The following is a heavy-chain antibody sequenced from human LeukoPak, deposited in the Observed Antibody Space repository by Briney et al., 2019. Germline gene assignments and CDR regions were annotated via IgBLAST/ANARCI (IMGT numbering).Heavy chain of an antibody. CDR3: ARGGNDYGDYWAFDI. J-gene: IGHJ3*02. CDR1: GYTFTSYY. D-gene: IGHD4-17*01. CDR2: INPSGGST. Sequence: ASVKVSCKASGYTFTSYYMHWVPQAPGQGLEWMGIINPSGGSTSYAQKFQGRVTMTRDTSISTAYMELSRLRSDDTAVYYCARGGNDYGDYWAFDIWGQGTMVTVSS. V-gene: IGHV1-46*01.